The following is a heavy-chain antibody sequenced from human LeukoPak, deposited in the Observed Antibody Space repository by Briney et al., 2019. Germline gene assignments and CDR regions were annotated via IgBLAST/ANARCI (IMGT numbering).Heavy chain of an antibody. V-gene: IGHV3-33*01. J-gene: IGHJ6*02. CDR1: GFTFSSYG. D-gene: IGHD4-11*01. CDR2: IWYDGSNK. Sequence: QPGGSLRLSCAASGFTFSSYGMHWVRQAPGKGLEWVAVIWYDGSNKYYADSVKGRFTISRDNSKNTLYLQMNSLRAEDTAVYYCARGYSNPYYCMDVWGQGTTVTVSS. CDR3: ARGYSNPYYCMDV.